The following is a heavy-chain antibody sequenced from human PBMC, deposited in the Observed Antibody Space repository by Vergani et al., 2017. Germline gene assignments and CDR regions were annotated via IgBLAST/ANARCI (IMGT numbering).Heavy chain of an antibody. CDR1: GYNFTSFD. Sequence: QEQLVQSGAEVRKPGASVKVSCKASGYNFTSFDINWVRLATGQGIEWMGWMNPKSGNTAYAAKFQGRITMTRDSSTDTAYMEMKSLRSEDTAIYFCARGVLDSKYRHNWFGPWDQGTVVTVSS. D-gene: IGHD3/OR15-3a*01. V-gene: IGHV1-8*01. CDR3: ARGVLDSKYRHNWFGP. J-gene: IGHJ5*02. CDR2: MNPKSGNT.